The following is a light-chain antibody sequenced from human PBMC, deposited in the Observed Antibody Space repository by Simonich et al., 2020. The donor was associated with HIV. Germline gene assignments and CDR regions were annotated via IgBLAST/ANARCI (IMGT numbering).Light chain of an antibody. CDR3: QQYYITPQT. V-gene: IGKV4-1*01. CDR2: WAS. Sequence: DIMMTQSPDSLAVSLGERATINCKSSQSVLYSSNNKNYLAWYQQKPGQPPKLLIYWASTRESGVPDRFSGSGSGTDFTLTISSLQAEDVAVYYCQQYYITPQTFGQGTKLEIK. CDR1: QSVLYSSNNKNY. J-gene: IGKJ2*01.